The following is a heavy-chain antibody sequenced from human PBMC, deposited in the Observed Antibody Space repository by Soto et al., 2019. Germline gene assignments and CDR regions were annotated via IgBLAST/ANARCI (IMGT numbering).Heavy chain of an antibody. CDR3: AKDLIVPGPLAGMDA. CDR2: ISNKGTDQ. CDR1: GFVFRNYG. Sequence: QVQLLESGGGVVQAGRSLRLSCVGSGFVFRNYGMHWVRQAPGRGLEWVAAISNKGTDQYYADSVKGQFEVSRDDSATTLSLQMNNLRVEDTAVYYCAKDLIVPGPLAGMDAWGQGTTVSVSS. D-gene: IGHD1-26*01. J-gene: IGHJ6*02. V-gene: IGHV3-30*18.